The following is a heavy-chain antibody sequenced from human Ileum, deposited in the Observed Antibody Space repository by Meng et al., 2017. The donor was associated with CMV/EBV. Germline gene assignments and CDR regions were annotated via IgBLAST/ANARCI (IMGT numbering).Heavy chain of an antibody. CDR3: ARRGPGYCSSTSCSSYWFDP. D-gene: IGHD2-2*01. J-gene: IGHJ5*02. Sequence: GESLKISCAASGFTFSSYWMSWVRQAPGKGLEWVANIKQDGSEKYYVDSVKGRFTISRDNAKNSLYLQMNSLRAEDTAVNYCARRGPGYCSSTSCSSYWFDPWGQGTLVTVSS. CDR1: GFTFSSYW. CDR2: IKQDGSEK. V-gene: IGHV3-7*01.